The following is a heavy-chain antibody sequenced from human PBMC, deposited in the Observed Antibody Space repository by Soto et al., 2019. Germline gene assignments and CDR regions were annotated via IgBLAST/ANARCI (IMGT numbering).Heavy chain of an antibody. V-gene: IGHV4-59*01. CDR3: ARGYPYYDFWSGYQNWFDP. CDR2: IYYSGST. Sequence: SETLSLTCTVSGCSISIYYWSWIRQPPGKGLEWIGYIYYSGSTNYNPSLKSRVTISVDTSKNQFSLKLSSVTAADTAVYYCARGYPYYDFWSGYQNWFDPWGQGTLVTVSS. D-gene: IGHD3-3*01. J-gene: IGHJ5*02. CDR1: GCSISIYY.